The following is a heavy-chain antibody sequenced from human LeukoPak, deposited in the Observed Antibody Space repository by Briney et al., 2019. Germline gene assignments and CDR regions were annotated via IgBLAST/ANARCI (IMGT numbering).Heavy chain of an antibody. D-gene: IGHD3-16*01. CDR1: GDSITSSKW. CDR3: ASGSHAVTTHFDY. V-gene: IGHV4-4*02. Sequence: PSGPLSLTCAVSGDSITSSKWWSWVRQSPEKGLEWIGEIYHTGATNYNPSLKSRVTMSVDKSKNQFFLNLSSVTAADTAVYYCASGSHAVTTHFDYWGQGTLVTVSS. J-gene: IGHJ4*02. CDR2: IYHTGAT.